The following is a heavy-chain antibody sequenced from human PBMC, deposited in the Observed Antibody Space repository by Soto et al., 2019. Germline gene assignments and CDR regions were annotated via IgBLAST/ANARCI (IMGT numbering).Heavy chain of an antibody. J-gene: IGHJ4*02. V-gene: IGHV3-33*01. CDR1: GFTFNTYS. CDR3: ARAGGTTVTGLWHFDS. CDR2: IWYDGTQK. Sequence: GGSLRLSCAASGFTFNTYSMHWVRQPPGKGLEWLAAIWYDGTQKYYADSVKGRFIISRDNSKKTLYLEMNSLRAEDTAVYYCARAGGTTVTGLWHFDSWGQGTLVTVSS. D-gene: IGHD4-17*01.